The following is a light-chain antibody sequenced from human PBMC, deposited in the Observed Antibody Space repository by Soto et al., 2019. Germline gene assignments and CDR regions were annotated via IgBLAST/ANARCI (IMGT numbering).Light chain of an antibody. CDR1: HIVSIN. J-gene: IGKJ4*01. V-gene: IGKV3-15*01. CDR3: QQYIRWPLT. CDR2: GAS. Sequence: EIVMTQSPATLSVSPGGRATLSCSASHIVSINLAWYQQKPGQAPSLLIYGASTRATGTPARFSGSGSGTEFTLTISSLQSEDFAVYYCQQYIRWPLTFGGGTKVDIK.